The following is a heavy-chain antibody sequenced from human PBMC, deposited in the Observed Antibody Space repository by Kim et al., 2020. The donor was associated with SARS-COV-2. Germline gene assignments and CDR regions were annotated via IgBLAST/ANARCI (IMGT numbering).Heavy chain of an antibody. CDR3: ARDRPKDWSSSTCHNDY. V-gene: IGHV3-23*01. CDR1: GFTFSNYG. D-gene: IGHD2-2*01. Sequence: GGSLRLSCAASGFTFSNYGMSWVRQTPGKGLEWVSSIGGSGTTNYADSVKGRFTISSDNGKSTLRLQMNSLRVADTAIYYCARDRPKDWSSSTCHNDYWG. J-gene: IGHJ4*01. CDR2: IGGSGTT.